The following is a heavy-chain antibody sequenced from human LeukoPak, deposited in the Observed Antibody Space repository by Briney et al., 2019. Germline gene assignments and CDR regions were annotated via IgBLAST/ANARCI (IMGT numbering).Heavy chain of an antibody. CDR2: IYYSGST. CDR1: GGSISSYY. Sequence: SETLSLTCTVSGGSISSYYWSWIRQPPGKGLEWIGYIYYSGSTNYNPSLKSRVTISVDTSKNQFSLKLSSVTAADTAVYYCARIRFGVVIRRPYYFDYWGQGTLVTVSS. J-gene: IGHJ4*02. V-gene: IGHV4-59*12. D-gene: IGHD3-3*01. CDR3: ARIRFGVVIRRPYYFDY.